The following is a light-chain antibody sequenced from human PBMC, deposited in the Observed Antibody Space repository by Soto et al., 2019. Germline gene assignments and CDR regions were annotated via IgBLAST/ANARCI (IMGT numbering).Light chain of an antibody. CDR2: KAS. CDR3: QQYISYSP. CDR1: QNINIW. J-gene: IGKJ1*01. Sequence: DIQMTQSPSTLSASVGDRVTITCRASQNINIWLAWYQQKPGKAPKLLIYKASTLESGVPSRFSGSGSGTKYTLTLGTLHPNDFATYYCQQYISYSPLGQGTKVDIK. V-gene: IGKV1-5*03.